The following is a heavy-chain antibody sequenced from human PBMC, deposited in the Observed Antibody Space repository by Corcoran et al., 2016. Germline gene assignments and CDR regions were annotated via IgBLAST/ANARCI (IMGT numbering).Heavy chain of an antibody. Sequence: EVQLVESGGGLVQPGGSLRISCTASGFTFSSYSMNWVRQAPGKGLEWISYITSGSSTIYYADSVKGRFTISRDNAKNSLYLQMNSLRAEDTAVYYCARNKVVAANFDYWGQGSLVTVSS. V-gene: IGHV3-48*04. CDR2: ITSGSSTI. D-gene: IGHD2-15*01. CDR1: GFTFSSYS. J-gene: IGHJ4*02. CDR3: ARNKVVAANFDY.